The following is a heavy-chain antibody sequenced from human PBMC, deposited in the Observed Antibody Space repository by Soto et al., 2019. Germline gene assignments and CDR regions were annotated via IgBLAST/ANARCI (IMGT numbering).Heavy chain of an antibody. V-gene: IGHV1-2*02. CDR1: GYTFTGQY. Sequence: ASVKVSCKASGYTFTGQYMHWVRQAPGQGLEWMGWINPHSGDTKYAQKFQGRVTMTRDTSISTVYMELSRLKSDDAAVYYCARDRGNMVAIFHHYYGMDVWGQGTTVTVSS. CDR3: ARDRGNMVAIFHHYYGMDV. D-gene: IGHD3-3*02. J-gene: IGHJ6*02. CDR2: INPHSGDT.